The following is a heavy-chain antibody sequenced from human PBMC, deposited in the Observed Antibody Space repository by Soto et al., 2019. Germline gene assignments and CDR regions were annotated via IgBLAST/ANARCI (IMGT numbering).Heavy chain of an antibody. Sequence: SETLSLTCGVYGGSLSDFYWGWIRQPPGQGLECIGEISHSGSTNYNPSLKSRVTISIDTSKNQFSLKLSSVTAADTAMYYCARGLRASYGVRLSYYYYGMDVWGQGTTVTVSS. CDR3: ARGLRASYGVRLSYYYYGMDV. V-gene: IGHV4-34*01. CDR2: ISHSGST. D-gene: IGHD3-10*01. J-gene: IGHJ6*02. CDR1: GGSLSDFY.